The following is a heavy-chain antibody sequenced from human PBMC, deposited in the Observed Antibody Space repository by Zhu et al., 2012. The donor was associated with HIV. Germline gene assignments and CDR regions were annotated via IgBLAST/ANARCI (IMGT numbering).Heavy chain of an antibody. CDR1: GGSISSYY. CDR2: IYTSGST. CDR3: ARPLPYYYESSGYYFQP. Sequence: QVQLQESGPGLVKPSETLSLTCIVSGGSISSYYWSWIRQPPGKGLEWIGNIYTSGSTNYNPSLKSRVTISVGTSKNQFSLKLSSVTAADTAVYYCARPLPYYYESSGYYFQPWGQGTLVTVSS. J-gene: IGHJ1*01. D-gene: IGHD3-22*01. V-gene: IGHV4-4*09.